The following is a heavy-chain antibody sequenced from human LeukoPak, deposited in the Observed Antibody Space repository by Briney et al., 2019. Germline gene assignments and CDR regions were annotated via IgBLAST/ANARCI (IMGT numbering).Heavy chain of an antibody. Sequence: GGSQRLSCAASGLTYSIYSMNWVRQAPGKGLEWVSSISNSSCYIYYADSVKGRFTISRDNAKNSLYLQMNSLRAEDTAVYYCARVLTGCSSTSCYADYGGQGTVVSVSS. CDR2: ISNSSCYI. V-gene: IGHV3-21*01. D-gene: IGHD2-2*01. CDR1: GLTYSIYS. CDR3: ARVLTGCSSTSCYADY. J-gene: IGHJ4*02.